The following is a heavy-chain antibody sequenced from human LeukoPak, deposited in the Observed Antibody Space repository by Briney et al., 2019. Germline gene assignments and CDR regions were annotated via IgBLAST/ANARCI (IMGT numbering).Heavy chain of an antibody. V-gene: IGHV1-2*02. CDR2: INPNTGGT. CDR1: GYPFTDYY. Sequence: ASVKVSCKASGYPFTDYYIHWVRQAPGQGLEWMGWINPNTGGTNYAQKFQGRVTMTRDTSITTVYMELSGLKSDDTAVFYCARDPASYDNSWFDHWGQGTLVTVS. D-gene: IGHD1-1*01. CDR3: ARDPASYDNSWFDH. J-gene: IGHJ5*02.